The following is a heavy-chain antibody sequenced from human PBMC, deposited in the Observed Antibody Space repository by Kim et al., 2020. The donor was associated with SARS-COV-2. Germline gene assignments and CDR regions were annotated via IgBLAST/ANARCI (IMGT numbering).Heavy chain of an antibody. V-gene: IGHV5-51*01. D-gene: IGHD1-1*01. Sequence: GESLKISCKGSGYTFTSYWIVWVRQMPGKGLEWMGIIYPGDSDTTYSPSFQGQVTISADKSISTAYLQWSSLKASDTAMYYCARWYGWNSQTYYFDYWGQGTLVTVSS. J-gene: IGHJ4*02. CDR1: GYTFTSYW. CDR3: ARWYGWNSQTYYFDY. CDR2: IYPGDSDT.